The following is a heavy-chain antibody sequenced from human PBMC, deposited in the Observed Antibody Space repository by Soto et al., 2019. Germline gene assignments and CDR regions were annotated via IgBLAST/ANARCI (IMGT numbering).Heavy chain of an antibody. CDR1: GGTFSSYA. V-gene: IGHV1-69*13. Sequence: ASVKVSCKASGGTFSSYAISWVRQAPGQGLEWMGGIIPIFGTANYAQKFRGRVTITADESTSTAYMELSSLRAEDTAEYYCTRAGNYRFDYWGQGTLVTVSS. CDR2: IIPIFGTA. D-gene: IGHD1-7*01. J-gene: IGHJ4*02. CDR3: TRAGNYRFDY.